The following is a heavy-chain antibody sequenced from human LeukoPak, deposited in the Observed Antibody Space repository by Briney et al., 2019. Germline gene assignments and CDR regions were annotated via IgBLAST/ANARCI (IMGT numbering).Heavy chain of an antibody. Sequence: GGSLRLSCAASGFTFSSYSMNWVRQAPGKGLEWVSSISSSSSYIYYADSVKGRFTISRDNAKNSLCLQMNSLRAEDTAVYYCARVSYHGSGSLNWFDPWGQGTLVTVSS. D-gene: IGHD3-10*01. V-gene: IGHV3-21*01. CDR1: GFTFSSYS. CDR3: ARVSYHGSGSLNWFDP. CDR2: ISSSSSYI. J-gene: IGHJ5*02.